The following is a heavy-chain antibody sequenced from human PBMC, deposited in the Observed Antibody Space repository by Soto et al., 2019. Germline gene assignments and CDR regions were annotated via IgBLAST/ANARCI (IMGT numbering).Heavy chain of an antibody. CDR1: GGTFSSYA. D-gene: IGHD7-27*01. CDR2: IIPFLGIA. J-gene: IGHJ3*02. V-gene: IGHV1-69*10. Sequence: ASVKVSCKASGGTFSSYAISWVRQAPGQGLEWMGGIIPFLGIANYAQKFQGRVTITADKSTSTAYMELCSLRSEDTLVYSSARDGLGRGGLGSDAFDIWGQGTMVTV. CDR3: ARDGLGRGGLGSDAFDI.